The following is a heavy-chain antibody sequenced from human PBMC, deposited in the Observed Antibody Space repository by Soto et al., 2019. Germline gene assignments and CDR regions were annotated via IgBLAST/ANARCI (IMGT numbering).Heavy chain of an antibody. CDR1: GDSVTSHY. V-gene: IGHV4-59*02. D-gene: IGHD3-10*01. Sequence: SETLSLTCSFSGDSVTSHYFTWIRQSPEKGLEWIGYMHYTGFSHYNPSLKSRLTISVDKSKNQFTLQLTSVTVADTAVYYYGTWFVIAWYAFWGQGTLVTVSS. J-gene: IGHJ5*01. CDR2: MHYTGFS. CDR3: GTWFVIAWYAF.